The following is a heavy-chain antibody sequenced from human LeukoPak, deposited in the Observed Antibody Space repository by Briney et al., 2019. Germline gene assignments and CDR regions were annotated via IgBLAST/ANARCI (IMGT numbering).Heavy chain of an antibody. CDR2: ISAYTGNT. V-gene: IGHV1-18*01. J-gene: IGHJ6*02. CDR3: ARVLTMVRGLVPYGMDV. D-gene: IGHD3-10*01. Sequence: ASVKVSCKASAYTFTTYGISWVRQAHGQGLEWMGWISAYTGNTNYAQKFQGRVTMTTDTSTSTAYMDLRSLRSDDTAVYYCARVLTMVRGLVPYGMDVWGQGTTVTVSS. CDR1: AYTFTTYG.